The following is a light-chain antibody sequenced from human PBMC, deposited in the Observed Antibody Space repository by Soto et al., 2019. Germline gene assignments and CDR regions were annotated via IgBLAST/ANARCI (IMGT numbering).Light chain of an antibody. V-gene: IGLV2-14*01. CDR1: SNDVGGYNY. CDR2: EVS. Sequence: QSVLTQPASVSGSPGQSITISCTGTSNDVGGYNYVSWYQQQPGKAPKLIIYEVSHRPAGISNRFSGSKSGNTASLTISGLHVEDEADYYCSSHSATSPYGFWTGTKLTVL. J-gene: IGLJ1*01. CDR3: SSHSATSPYG.